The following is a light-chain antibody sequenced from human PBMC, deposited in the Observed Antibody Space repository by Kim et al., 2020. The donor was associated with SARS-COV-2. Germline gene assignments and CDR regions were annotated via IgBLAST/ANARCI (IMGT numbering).Light chain of an antibody. J-gene: IGKJ1*01. V-gene: IGKV4-1*01. CDR1: QSVLYSSNNKNY. Sequence: DIVMTQSPDSLAVSLGERATINCKSNQSVLYSSNNKNYLAWYQQKPGQPPKLLIYWASTRESGVPDRFSGSGSGTDFTLTISSLQAEDVAVYYCQQYYSTPPTFGHGTKVDIK. CDR2: WAS. CDR3: QQYYSTPPT.